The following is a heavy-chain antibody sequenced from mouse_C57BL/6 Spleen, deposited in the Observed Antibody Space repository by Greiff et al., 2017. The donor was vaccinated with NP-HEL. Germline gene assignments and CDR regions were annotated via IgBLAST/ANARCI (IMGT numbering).Heavy chain of an antibody. CDR3: ARHEDYYGSSSYYYAMDY. CDR2: ISGGGGNT. D-gene: IGHD1-1*01. Sequence: EVKLQESGGGLVKPGGSLKLSCAASGFTFSSYTMSWVRQTPEKRLEWVATISGGGGNTYYPDSVKGRFTISRDNAKNTLYLQMSSLRSEDTALYYCARHEDYYGSSSYYYAMDYWGQGTSVTVSS. J-gene: IGHJ4*01. CDR1: GFTFSSYT. V-gene: IGHV5-9*01.